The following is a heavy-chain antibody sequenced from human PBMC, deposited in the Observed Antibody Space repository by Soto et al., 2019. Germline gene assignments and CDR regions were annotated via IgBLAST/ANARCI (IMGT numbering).Heavy chain of an antibody. D-gene: IGHD2-15*01. Sequence: PGGSLRLSCAASGFTFSNYGIHWVRQAPGKGLEWVALISYDESNKYYANSVKGRFTISRDNSKNTLYLQMRSLRAEDTAVYYCAKADTVVVGAANRYYFDYWGQGTLVTVSS. CDR2: ISYDESNK. V-gene: IGHV3-30*18. CDR1: GFTFSNYG. CDR3: AKADTVVVGAANRYYFDY. J-gene: IGHJ4*02.